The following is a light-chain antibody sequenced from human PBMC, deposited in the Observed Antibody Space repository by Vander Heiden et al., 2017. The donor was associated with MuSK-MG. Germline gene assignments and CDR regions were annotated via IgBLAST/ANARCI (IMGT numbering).Light chain of an antibody. CDR1: RSVASN. J-gene: IGKJ4*01. CDR3: QQRPDGLT. Sequence: FVLTQSPATLSLSPGESATLSCRASRSVASNLEWYQQKPGQSPRLLIYDASNSANGIPHRFSGSGSGKDFTLTSSSLEHEDLAVYYWQQRPDGLTFGGGTKVEI. V-gene: IGKV3-11*01. CDR2: DAS.